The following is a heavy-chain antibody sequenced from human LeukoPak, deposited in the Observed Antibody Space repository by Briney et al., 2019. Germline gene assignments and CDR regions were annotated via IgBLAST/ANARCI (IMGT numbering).Heavy chain of an antibody. Sequence: ASVKVSCKTSGYPFTTCEMNWVRQAAGQGLEWMGWVHPNSGNTAYAQKFQGRVTMTRDTSISTAYMELSGLRFDDTAVYFCARGPRNDPWGQGTPVTVSS. CDR3: ARGPRNDP. CDR2: VHPNSGNT. D-gene: IGHD1-14*01. J-gene: IGHJ5*02. V-gene: IGHV1-8*01. CDR1: GYPFTTCE.